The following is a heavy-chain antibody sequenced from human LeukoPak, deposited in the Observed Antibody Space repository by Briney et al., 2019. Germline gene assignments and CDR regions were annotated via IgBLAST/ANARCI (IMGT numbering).Heavy chain of an antibody. Sequence: SETLSLTCAVSGYSISSGYYWGWIRQPPGKRLEWIGSIYHSGSTYYNPSLKSRVTISVDTSKNQFSLKLSSVTAADTAVYYCARLYSGVTRPFDYWGQGTLATVSS. D-gene: IGHD4-23*01. CDR1: GYSISSGYY. CDR2: IYHSGST. V-gene: IGHV4-38-2*01. CDR3: ARLYSGVTRPFDY. J-gene: IGHJ4*02.